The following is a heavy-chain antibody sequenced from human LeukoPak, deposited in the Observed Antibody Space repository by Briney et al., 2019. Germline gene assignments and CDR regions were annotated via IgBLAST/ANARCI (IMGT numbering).Heavy chain of an antibody. J-gene: IGHJ4*02. CDR1: GFTFSSCG. Sequence: GGSLRLSCAASGFTFSSCGMTWVRQAPGKGLEWVSSISGSDGGTYYADSVKGRFTISRANSKNTLYLQMNSLRAEDTAIYYCAKRGPIYTSSPGNYFDYWGQGTLVTVSS. V-gene: IGHV3-23*01. CDR3: AKRGPIYTSSPGNYFDY. D-gene: IGHD6-6*01. CDR2: ISGSDGGT.